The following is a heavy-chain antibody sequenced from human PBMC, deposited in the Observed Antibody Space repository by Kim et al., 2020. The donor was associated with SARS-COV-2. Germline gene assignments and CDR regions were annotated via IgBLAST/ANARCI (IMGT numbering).Heavy chain of an antibody. D-gene: IGHD3-10*01. CDR2: ISMDGGTI. CDR1: EFTFTSFE. CDR3: ARDRGRGTSPSESGLDI. V-gene: IGHV3-48*03. J-gene: IGHJ3*02. Sequence: GGSLRLSCVASEFTFTSFEMNWVRQAPGKGLEWVAYISMDGGTIYYADPLKGRFTISRDNARNSLYLQMNSLRAEDTAIYYCARDRGRGTSPSESGLDIWGHGTMVTVSS.